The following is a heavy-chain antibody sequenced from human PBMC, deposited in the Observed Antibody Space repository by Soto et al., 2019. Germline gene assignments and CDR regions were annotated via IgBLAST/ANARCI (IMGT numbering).Heavy chain of an antibody. V-gene: IGHV4-31*03. CDR2: IYYSGST. J-gene: IGHJ4*02. D-gene: IGHD3-16*01. CDR3: ARLSNPWGNSVMDY. CDR1: GGSISSGGYY. Sequence: QVQLQESGPGLVKPSQTLSLTCTVSGGSISSGGYYWSWIRQHPGKGLEWIGYIYYSGSTYYNPSLKSRVTIPVYTSXNQFSLKLSSVTAADTAVYYCARLSNPWGNSVMDYWGQGTLVTVSS.